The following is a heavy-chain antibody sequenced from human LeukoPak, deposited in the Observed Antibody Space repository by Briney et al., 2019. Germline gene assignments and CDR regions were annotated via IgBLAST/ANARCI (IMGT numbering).Heavy chain of an antibody. CDR3: ARDAYSSGWFGWFDP. V-gene: IGHV3-53*01. CDR1: GFTVRTTY. D-gene: IGHD6-19*01. J-gene: IGHJ5*02. CDR2: IYGGGSK. Sequence: PGGSLRLSCVLSGFTVRTTYMSWVRQAPGKGLEWVSLIYGGGSKYYADSVKGRFTMSKDTSKNTVYLQMNSLRAEDTAVYYCARDAYSSGWFGWFDPWGQGTLVTVSS.